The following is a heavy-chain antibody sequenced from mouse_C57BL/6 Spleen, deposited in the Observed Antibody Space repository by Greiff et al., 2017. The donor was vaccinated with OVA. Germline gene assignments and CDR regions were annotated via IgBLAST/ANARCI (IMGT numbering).Heavy chain of an antibody. Sequence: VQLQQPGAELVMPGASVKLSCKASGYTFTSYWMHWVKQRPGQGLEWIGEIDPSDSYTNYNQKFKGKSTLTVDKSSSTAYMQLSSLTSEDSAVYYCARSGDGYFYWGQGTTLTVSS. CDR1: GYTFTSYW. D-gene: IGHD2-3*01. V-gene: IGHV1-69*01. CDR2: IDPSDSYT. J-gene: IGHJ2*01. CDR3: ARSGDGYFY.